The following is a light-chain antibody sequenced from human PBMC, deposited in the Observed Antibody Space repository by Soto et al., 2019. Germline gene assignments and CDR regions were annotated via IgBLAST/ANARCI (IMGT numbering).Light chain of an antibody. CDR2: VAS. V-gene: IGKV3-15*01. Sequence: EIVMTQSPGTLSVSPGERATLSCRASQSVSSNLAWYQQKPGQAPRLLIYVASTRATGIPARFSGSGSGTEFTLNISSLQSEDFAVYYCQQYNKWPLTFGGGTKAEIK. CDR1: QSVSSN. J-gene: IGKJ4*01. CDR3: QQYNKWPLT.